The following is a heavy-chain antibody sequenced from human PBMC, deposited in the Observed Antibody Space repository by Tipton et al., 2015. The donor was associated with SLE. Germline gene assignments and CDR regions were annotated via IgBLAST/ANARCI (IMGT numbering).Heavy chain of an antibody. CDR3: TLELLRYSYAY. CDR1: GFTFGDYA. Sequence: SLRLSCTASGFTFGDYAMSWVRQAPGKGLEWVGFIRSKAYGGTTEYAASVKGRFTISRDDSKSIAYLQMNSLKTEDTAVYYCTLELLRYSYAYWGQGTLVTVSS. D-gene: IGHD5-18*01. CDR2: IRSKAYGGTT. V-gene: IGHV3-49*04. J-gene: IGHJ4*02.